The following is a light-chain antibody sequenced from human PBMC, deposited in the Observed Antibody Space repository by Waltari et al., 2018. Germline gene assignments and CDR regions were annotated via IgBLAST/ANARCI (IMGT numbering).Light chain of an antibody. J-gene: IGLJ3*02. CDR3: FSAADNNWV. Sequence: SYELTQPSSVSVSPGQTAKILCSGDILAKKYARWFQQKPGQAPLLLIYEDSGRPSEIPGRFSGSSSGTTVTLTIPGAHVDDEADYYCFSAADNNWVFGGGTKLTVL. CDR1: ILAKKY. V-gene: IGLV3-27*01. CDR2: EDS.